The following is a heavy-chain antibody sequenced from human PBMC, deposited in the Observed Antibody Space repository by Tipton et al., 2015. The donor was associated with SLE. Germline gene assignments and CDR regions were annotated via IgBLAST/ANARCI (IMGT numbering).Heavy chain of an antibody. D-gene: IGHD1-26*01. CDR2: IYSGGST. CDR3: AKAESGGSYWNY. CDR1: GFTFSSYA. Sequence: SLRLSCAASGFTFSSYAMSWVRQAPGKGLEWVSVIYSGGSTYYADSVKGRFTISRDNSKNTLYLQMNSLRAEDTAVYYCAKAESGGSYWNYWGQGTLVTVSS. J-gene: IGHJ4*02. V-gene: IGHV3-23*03.